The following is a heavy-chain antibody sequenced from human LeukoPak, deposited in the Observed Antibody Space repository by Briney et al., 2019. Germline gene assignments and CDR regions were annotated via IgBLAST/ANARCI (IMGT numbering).Heavy chain of an antibody. CDR3: AKDLNYGFDS. D-gene: IGHD3-10*01. V-gene: IGHV3-23*01. J-gene: IGHJ4*02. Sequence: GGSLRLSCAASGFAFRTYAMSWVRQAPGKGLEGDSAVSGSGDKTFYAESVRGRFTISRDNSRNTLYLQMNSLRAEDTAVYYCAKDLNYGFDSWGQGTLVTV. CDR2: VSGSGDKT. CDR1: GFAFRTYA.